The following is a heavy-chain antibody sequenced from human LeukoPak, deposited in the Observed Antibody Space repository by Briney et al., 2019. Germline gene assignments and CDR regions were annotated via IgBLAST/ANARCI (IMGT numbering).Heavy chain of an antibody. CDR2: ISGSGGST. CDR3: ATGRDYGSGSYLI. Sequence: GGSLRLSCAASGFTFSSYGMSWVRQAPGKGLEWVSAISGSGGSTYYADSVKGRFTISRDNSKNTLYLQMNSLRAEDTAVYYCATGRDYGSGSYLIWGQGTLVTVSS. J-gene: IGHJ4*02. D-gene: IGHD3-10*01. CDR1: GFTFSSYG. V-gene: IGHV3-23*01.